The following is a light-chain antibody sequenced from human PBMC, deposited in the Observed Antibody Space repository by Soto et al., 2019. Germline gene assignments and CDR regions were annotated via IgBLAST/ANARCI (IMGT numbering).Light chain of an antibody. J-gene: IGLJ2*01. CDR1: SSDVGAYNY. V-gene: IGLV2-14*01. CDR3: SSYTITHIPVI. Sequence: QSALTQPPSASGSPGQSVTISCTGTSSDVGAYNYVSWYQQHPGEAPKLIIYEVSNRPSGVSNRFSGSKSDNTASLTITGLQAEDEASYYCSSYTITHIPVIFGGGTQLTVL. CDR2: EVS.